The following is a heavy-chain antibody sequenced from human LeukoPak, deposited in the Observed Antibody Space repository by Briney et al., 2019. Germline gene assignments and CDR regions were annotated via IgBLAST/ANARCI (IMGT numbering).Heavy chain of an antibody. Sequence: GGSLRLSCAASGFTFSSYALSWVRKGPGKGLEWVSAITGSGGSTYYADSVKGRFTISRDNSKNTLYLQMTRLRAEDTAVYYCAKVALMAGGKHFDYWGQGTLVTVSS. CDR3: AKVALMAGGKHFDY. CDR2: ITGSGGST. CDR1: GFTFSSYA. V-gene: IGHV3-23*01. J-gene: IGHJ4*02. D-gene: IGHD3-10*01.